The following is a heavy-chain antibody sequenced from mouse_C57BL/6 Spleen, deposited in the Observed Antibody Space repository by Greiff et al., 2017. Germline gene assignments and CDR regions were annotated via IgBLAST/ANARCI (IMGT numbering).Heavy chain of an antibody. Sequence: EVQLQQSGAELVRPGASVKLSCTASGFNIKDYYMHWVKQRPEPGLEWIGRIDPEDGDTEYDPKFQGKATMTADTSSNTAYMQLSSLTSEDTAVYYFTTGDYEFSYFDYWGQGTTLTVSS. V-gene: IGHV14-1*01. D-gene: IGHD2-4*01. J-gene: IGHJ2*01. CDR1: GFNIKDYY. CDR3: TTGDYEFSYFDY. CDR2: IDPEDGDT.